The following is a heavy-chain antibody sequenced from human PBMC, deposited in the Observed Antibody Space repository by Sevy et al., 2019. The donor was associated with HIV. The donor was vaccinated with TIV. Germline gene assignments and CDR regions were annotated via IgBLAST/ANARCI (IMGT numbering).Heavy chain of an antibody. CDR1: GATFSSYA. J-gene: IGHJ4*01. CDR2: IIPIFGTA. Sequence: ASVKVSCKASGATFSSYAISWVRQAPGQGLEWMGGIIPIFGTANYAQKFQGRVTITADESTSTAYMELSSLRSEDTAVYYCARDSYSSGWLANWGHGTLVTVSS. V-gene: IGHV1-69*13. D-gene: IGHD6-19*01. CDR3: ARDSYSSGWLAN.